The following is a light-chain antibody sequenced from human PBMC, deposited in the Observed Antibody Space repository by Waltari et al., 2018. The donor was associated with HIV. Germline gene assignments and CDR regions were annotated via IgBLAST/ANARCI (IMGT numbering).Light chain of an antibody. Sequence: QSVLTQPPSASGTPGQRVTISCSASSSNIGKNYVSWDQQLPGTAPKLLIYRNKQRPSGVPDRFSGSKSGTSASLAISGLRSEDEADYYCAAWDDSLSGWYVFGTGTKVTVL. J-gene: IGLJ1*01. V-gene: IGLV1-47*01. CDR2: RNK. CDR1: SSNIGKNY. CDR3: AAWDDSLSGWYV.